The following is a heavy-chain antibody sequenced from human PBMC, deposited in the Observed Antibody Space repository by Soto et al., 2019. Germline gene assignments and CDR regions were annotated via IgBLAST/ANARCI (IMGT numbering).Heavy chain of an antibody. CDR3: AREGRGKKAGYNGLVSLGY. D-gene: IGHD2-2*02. CDR2: IIPIFNST. CDR1: GSRFSNYV. J-gene: IGHJ4*02. V-gene: IGHV1-69*06. Sequence: QVQLVQSGAEVKTPGSSLKVSCTVSGSRFSNYVISWVRQAPGHGMEWLGRIIPIFNSTQYAQKFQCRVTITADKSTNTASLELISLRSDDTAVYYCAREGRGKKAGYNGLVSLGYWCQGTLVTVSS.